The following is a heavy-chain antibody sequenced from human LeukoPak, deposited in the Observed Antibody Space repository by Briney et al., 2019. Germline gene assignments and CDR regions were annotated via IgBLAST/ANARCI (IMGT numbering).Heavy chain of an antibody. V-gene: IGHV3-23*01. Sequence: GESLRLSCAASGFSFASYAMSWVRQAPGKGLEWVSATSARGDITYYGDSVKGRFTISRDNSKNTLYLQLNSLRADDTAVYYCAKDDYGAPGWYFDLWGRGILVTVSS. CDR2: TSARGDIT. J-gene: IGHJ2*01. CDR3: AKDDYGAPGWYFDL. D-gene: IGHD4-17*01. CDR1: GFSFASYA.